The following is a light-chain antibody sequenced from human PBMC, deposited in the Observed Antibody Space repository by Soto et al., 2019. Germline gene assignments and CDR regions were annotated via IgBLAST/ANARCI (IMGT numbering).Light chain of an antibody. Sequence: EIVLTQSPGTLSLSPGERATLSCRASQSVSSSYLAWYLQKPGQAPRLLIYGASSRATGIPDRFSGSGSGTDFTLTISRLEPEDVAVYYCQHYASSFRTFGQGSKLEIK. J-gene: IGKJ2*01. CDR1: QSVSSSY. CDR3: QHYASSFRT. CDR2: GAS. V-gene: IGKV3-20*01.